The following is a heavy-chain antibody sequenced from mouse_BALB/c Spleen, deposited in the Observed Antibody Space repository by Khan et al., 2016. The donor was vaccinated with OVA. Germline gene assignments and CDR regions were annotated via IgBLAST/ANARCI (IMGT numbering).Heavy chain of an antibody. CDR2: INPTNGGA. J-gene: IGHJ3*01. D-gene: IGHD2-2*01. Sequence: QVRLQQSGAELVKPGSSVKLSCKASGYTFTSYYIYWVKQRPGQGLEWIGEINPTNGGANFNEKFKSKATLTVDKSSSTAYMQLSSLTSEDSAVYYCTRGGYALFAYWGQETLVTVSA. CDR3: TRGGYALFAY. V-gene: IGHV1S81*02. CDR1: GYTFTSYY.